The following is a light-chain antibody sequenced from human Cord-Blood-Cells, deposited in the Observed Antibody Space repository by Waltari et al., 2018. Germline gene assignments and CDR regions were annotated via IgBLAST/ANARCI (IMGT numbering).Light chain of an antibody. CDR2: EGS. Sequence: SALTQPSVVCGSPGQPIPSPCTGNRRDVVSYTLASWYHQHPGKAPKLMSYEGSKRPSGVSNRFSGSKSGNTASLTISGLQAEDEADYYSCSYAGSSTYVFGTGTKVTVL. CDR1: RRDVVSYTL. V-gene: IGLV2-23*01. CDR3: CSYAGSSTYV. J-gene: IGLJ1*01.